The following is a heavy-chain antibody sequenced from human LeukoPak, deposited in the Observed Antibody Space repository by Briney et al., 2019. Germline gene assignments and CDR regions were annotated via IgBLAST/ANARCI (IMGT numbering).Heavy chain of an antibody. D-gene: IGHD6-19*01. CDR3: AKYSSGHLY. CDR1: GGSISSSSYY. Sequence: SETLSLTCTVSGGSISSSSYYWGWIRQPPGKGLEWIGSIYYSGSTYYNPSLKSRVTMSVDTSKNQFSLKLSSVTAADTAVYYCAKYSSGHLYWGQGTLVTVSS. J-gene: IGHJ4*02. CDR2: IYYSGST. V-gene: IGHV4-39*07.